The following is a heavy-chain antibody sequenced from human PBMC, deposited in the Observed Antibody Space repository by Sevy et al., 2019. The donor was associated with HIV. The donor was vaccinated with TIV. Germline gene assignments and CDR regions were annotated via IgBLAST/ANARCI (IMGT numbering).Heavy chain of an antibody. CDR1: GFTFSSYG. D-gene: IGHD3-9*01. Sequence: GGSLRLSCAASGFTFSSYGMHWVRQAPGKGLEWVAVIWYDGSNKYYADSVKGRFTISRDNSENTLYLQMNGLRAGETAVYYCARKYYDILTGYYVLDYWGQGTLVTVSS. CDR3: ARKYYDILTGYYVLDY. CDR2: IWYDGSNK. V-gene: IGHV3-33*01. J-gene: IGHJ4*02.